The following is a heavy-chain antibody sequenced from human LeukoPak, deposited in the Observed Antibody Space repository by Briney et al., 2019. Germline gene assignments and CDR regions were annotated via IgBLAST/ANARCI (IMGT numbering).Heavy chain of an antibody. D-gene: IGHD3-10*01. Sequence: SVKVSCKASGGTFSSYAISWVRQAPGQGLGWMGGIIPIFGTANYAQKFQGRVTITADESTSTAYMELSSLRSEDTAVYYCAIITMVRGVIITGGWFDPWGQGTLVTVSS. CDR1: GGTFSSYA. CDR2: IIPIFGTA. CDR3: AIITMVRGVIITGGWFDP. V-gene: IGHV1-69*13. J-gene: IGHJ5*02.